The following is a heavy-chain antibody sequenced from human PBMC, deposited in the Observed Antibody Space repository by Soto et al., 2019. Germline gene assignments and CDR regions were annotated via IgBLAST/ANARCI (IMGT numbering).Heavy chain of an antibody. CDR1: GFTFSSYG. J-gene: IGHJ3*02. CDR3: AKHGGYGDAFDI. D-gene: IGHD3-22*01. CDR2: ISYDGSNK. Sequence: GSLRLSCAASGFTFSSYGMHWVRQAPCKGLEWVAVISYDGSNKYYADSVKGRFTISRDNSKNTLYLQMSSLRAEDTAVYYCAKHGGYGDAFDIWGQGTMVTVSS. V-gene: IGHV3-30*18.